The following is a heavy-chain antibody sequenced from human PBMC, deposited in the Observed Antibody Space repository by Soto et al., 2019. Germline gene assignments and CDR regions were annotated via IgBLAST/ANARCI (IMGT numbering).Heavy chain of an antibody. V-gene: IGHV1-69*12. CDR3: AKTDDYDSRYCSGGSCYVFDY. CDR2: IIPIFGTS. J-gene: IGHJ4*02. CDR1: GGTFSSYA. D-gene: IGHD2-15*01. Sequence: QVQLVQSGAEVKKPGSSVRVSCKASGGTFSSYAMSWVRQAPGQGLEWMGGIIPIFGTSNYAQKFQGRVTITADESTSTSYMELSSLRSEDTAVYYCAKTDDYDSRYCSGGSCYVFDYWGQGTLVTVSS.